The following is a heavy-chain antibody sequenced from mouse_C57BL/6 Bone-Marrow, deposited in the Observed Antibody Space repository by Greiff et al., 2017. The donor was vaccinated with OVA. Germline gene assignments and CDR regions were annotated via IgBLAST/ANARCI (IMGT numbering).Heavy chain of an antibody. V-gene: IGHV1-82*01. Sequence: QVQLKQSGPELVKPGASVKISCKASGYAFSSSWMNWVKQRPGKGLEWIGRIYPGDGDTNYNGKFKGKATLTADKSSSTAYMQLSSLTSEDSAVYFCAKASGWAYWYFDVWGTGTTVTVSS. CDR2: IYPGDGDT. D-gene: IGHD1-2*01. CDR1: GYAFSSSW. CDR3: AKASGWAYWYFDV. J-gene: IGHJ1*03.